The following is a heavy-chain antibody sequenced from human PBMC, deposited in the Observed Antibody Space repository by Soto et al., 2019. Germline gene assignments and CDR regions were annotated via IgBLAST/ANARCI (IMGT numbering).Heavy chain of an antibody. CDR1: GGTFSSYA. D-gene: IGHD6-19*01. CDR3: ARGRVGLAAGTDY. V-gene: IGHV1-69*05. CDR2: IIPIFGTA. Sequence: QVQLVQSGAEVKKPGSSVKVSCKASGGTFSSYAISWVRQAPGQGLEWMGGIIPIFGTANYAQKFQGRVTXTXDXXTSTAYMELSSLRSEDTAVDYCARGRVGLAAGTDYWGQGTLVTVSS. J-gene: IGHJ4*02.